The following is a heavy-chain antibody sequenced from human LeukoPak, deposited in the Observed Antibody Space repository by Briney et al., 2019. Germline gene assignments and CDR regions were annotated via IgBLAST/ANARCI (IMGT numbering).Heavy chain of an antibody. CDR2: MSATTIYK. J-gene: IGHJ4*02. Sequence: GGSLRLSCAASGFTFSNYDMTWVRQAPGKGLEYVSSMSATTIYKFSANSVRGRFTISRDNVENSLYLQMNDLRGEDTAVYYSARIGLGRDAYNSFDYWGQGTLVTVSS. CDR3: ARIGLGRDAYNSFDY. CDR1: GFTFSNYD. V-gene: IGHV3-21*01. D-gene: IGHD5-24*01.